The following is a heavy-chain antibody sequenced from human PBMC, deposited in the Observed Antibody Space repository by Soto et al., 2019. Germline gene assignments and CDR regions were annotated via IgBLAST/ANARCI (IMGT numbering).Heavy chain of an antibody. J-gene: IGHJ6*02. CDR3: SSPAYGSASYYYYGMDV. V-gene: IGHV3-73*01. D-gene: IGHD3-10*01. CDR2: IRSKASSYAT. Sequence: ESGGGLVQPGGSLKLSCAASGFTFSGSAMHWVRQASGKGLEWVGRIRSKASSYATAYAASVKGRFTISRDDSRNTAYLQMNSLTIEDTAVYYCSSPAYGSASYYYYGMDVWGQGTTVTVSS. CDR1: GFTFSGSA.